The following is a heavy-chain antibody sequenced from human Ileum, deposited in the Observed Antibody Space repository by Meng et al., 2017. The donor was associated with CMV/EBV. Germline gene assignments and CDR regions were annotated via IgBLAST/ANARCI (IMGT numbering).Heavy chain of an antibody. CDR2: INPNSGGT. Sequence: ASVKVSCKASGYTFSDFFIHWVRQAPGQGLEWMGWINPNSGGTNYAQKFQGRVTMTRDTPISTAYMELSRLRSDDTAVYYCARDQVAGTLYYYYGMDVWGQGTTVTVSS. CDR1: GYTFSDFF. J-gene: IGHJ6*02. D-gene: IGHD6-19*01. V-gene: IGHV1-2*02. CDR3: ARDQVAGTLYYYYGMDV.